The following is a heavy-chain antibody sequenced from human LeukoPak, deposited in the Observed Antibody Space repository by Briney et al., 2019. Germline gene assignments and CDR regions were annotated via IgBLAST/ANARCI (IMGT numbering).Heavy chain of an antibody. CDR3: TGNYYGSGSYADFDY. CDR2: IRSTANGYAT. J-gene: IGHJ4*02. V-gene: IGHV3-73*01. CDR1: GFTFSGSA. D-gene: IGHD3-10*01. Sequence: GGSLRLSCAACGFTFSGSALHWVRQASGKGLEWVGRIRSTANGYATAYAASVKGRFTISRDDSQNTAYLQMDNLKTEDTAVYYCTGNYYGSGSYADFDYWGQGTLVTVSS.